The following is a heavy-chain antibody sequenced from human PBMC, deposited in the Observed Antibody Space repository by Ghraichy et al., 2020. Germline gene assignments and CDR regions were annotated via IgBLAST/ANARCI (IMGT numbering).Heavy chain of an antibody. CDR2: IKQDGSEK. J-gene: IGHJ4*02. D-gene: IGHD6-6*01. Sequence: ETLSLTCAGSGFSFSTYWMTWVRQAPGKGLEWVANIKQDGSEKYYVDSVKGRFTISRDNAKNSLYLQMNSLRVEDTAVYYCARGRQAGDWGQGTLVTVSS. CDR1: GFSFSTYW. V-gene: IGHV3-7*03. CDR3: ARGRQAGD.